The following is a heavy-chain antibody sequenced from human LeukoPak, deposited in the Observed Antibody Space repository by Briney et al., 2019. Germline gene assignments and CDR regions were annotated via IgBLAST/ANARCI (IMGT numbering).Heavy chain of an antibody. CDR1: GGSISSYY. CDR2: IYYSGST. J-gene: IGHJ3*02. Sequence: SETLSLTCTVSGGSISSYYWRWIRQPPGKGLEWIGYIYYSGSTNYNPSLKSRVTISVDTSKNQFSLKLSSVTAADTAVYYCAKSNGCGLVDIWGQGTMVTVSS. V-gene: IGHV4-59*01. CDR3: AKSNGCGLVDI. D-gene: IGHD2-21*01.